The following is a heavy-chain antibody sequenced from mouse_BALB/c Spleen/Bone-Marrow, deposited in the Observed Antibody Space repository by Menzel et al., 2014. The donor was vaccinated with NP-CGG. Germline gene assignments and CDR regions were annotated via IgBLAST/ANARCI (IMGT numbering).Heavy chain of an antibody. V-gene: IGHV2-6-7*01. CDR1: GFSLTVYG. Sequence: VKLVESGPGLGAPSQSLSITCTVSGFSLTVYGVNWVRQPPGKGLEWLGMIWGDGITDYNSAFKSRLSISKDDSKSQVFLKMNSLQTDDTAKYYCAREGNYFDYWGQGTTLTVSS. CDR2: IWGDGIT. CDR3: AREGNYFDY. J-gene: IGHJ2*01.